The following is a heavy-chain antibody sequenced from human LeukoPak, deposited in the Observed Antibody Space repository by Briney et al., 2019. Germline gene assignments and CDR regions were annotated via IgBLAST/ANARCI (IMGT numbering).Heavy chain of an antibody. CDR3: ARSRPSGFLDYWDY. V-gene: IGHV1-69*06. CDR2: IIPIFGTA. Sequence: SVKLSCKASEGTFSSYAISWVRQAPGQGLEWMGRIIPIFGTANYAQKFLGRVTITADKSTSTVYMELSSLRSEDTAVYYCARSRPSGFLDYWDYWGQGTLVTVSS. CDR1: EGTFSSYA. J-gene: IGHJ4*02. D-gene: IGHD4/OR15-4a*01.